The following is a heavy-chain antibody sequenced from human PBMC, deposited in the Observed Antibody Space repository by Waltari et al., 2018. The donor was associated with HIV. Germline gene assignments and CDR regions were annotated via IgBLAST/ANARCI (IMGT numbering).Heavy chain of an antibody. D-gene: IGHD3-16*01. V-gene: IGHV1-24*01. Sequence: QVQLIQSTSEVKRPGASVTVSCKVSGYPPRPLSMQWVRQGREHRLEWMGGFDPKNGKPVFSQRFWGRVSLAEDTLKDTAHLELNRLTSDDTAVYYCVALYDESPLYSGFWGQGTLVTVS. CDR3: VALYDESPLYSGF. CDR1: GYPPRPLS. J-gene: IGHJ4*02. CDR2: FDPKNGKP.